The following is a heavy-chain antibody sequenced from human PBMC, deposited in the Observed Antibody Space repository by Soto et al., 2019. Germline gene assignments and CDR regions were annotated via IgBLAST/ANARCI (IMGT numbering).Heavy chain of an antibody. V-gene: IGHV4-59*01. CDR1: FGSISNYY. Sequence: ASETLCLTWTLSFGSISNYYCFWIRQPPGKVLEWSGYIYYSGCTNYNPSLKSRVTISVDTSKNQFSLKLSSVTAADTAVYYCARVPRTMVRGVIKGYYYYYMDVWGKGTTVTVSS. CDR3: ARVPRTMVRGVIKGYYYYYMDV. CDR2: IYYSGCT. J-gene: IGHJ6*03. D-gene: IGHD3-10*01.